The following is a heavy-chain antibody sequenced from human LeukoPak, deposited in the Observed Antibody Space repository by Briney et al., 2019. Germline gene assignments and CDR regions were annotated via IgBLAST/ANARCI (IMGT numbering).Heavy chain of an antibody. CDR2: IYPTDSDT. J-gene: IGHJ6*03. D-gene: IGHD3-22*01. CDR1: GYRFTNYW. V-gene: IGHV5-51*01. CDR3: ARHVYYYESGYFLNYLYMDV. Sequence: GESLRISCQASGYRFTNYWIGWVRQMPGKGLEWMGIIYPTDSDTRYSPSFQGQVTISIDKSISTAYLQWRSLKASDSAMYYCARHVYYYESGYFLNYLYMDVWGKGTAVTVSS.